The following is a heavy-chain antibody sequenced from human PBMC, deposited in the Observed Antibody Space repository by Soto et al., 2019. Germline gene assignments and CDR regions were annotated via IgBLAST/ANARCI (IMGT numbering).Heavy chain of an antibody. J-gene: IGHJ4*02. CDR3: ARGSTVAAILFDY. V-gene: IGHV4-31*03. Sequence: SETLSLTCTVSGGYISSGGYYWSWIRQHPGKGLEWIGYIYYSGSTYYNPSLKSRVIISVDTSKNQFSLKLSSVTAADTAVYYCARGSTVAAILFDYWGQGTLVTVSS. CDR2: IYYSGST. D-gene: IGHD2-15*01. CDR1: GGYISSGGYY.